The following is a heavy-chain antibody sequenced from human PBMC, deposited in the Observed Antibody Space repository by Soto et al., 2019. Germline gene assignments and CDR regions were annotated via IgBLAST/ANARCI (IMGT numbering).Heavy chain of an antibody. CDR1: GYTFTSYG. CDR2: ISAYNGNT. J-gene: IGHJ4*02. V-gene: IGHV1-18*01. Sequence: AASVKVSCKASGYTFTSYGISWVRQAPGQGLEWMGWISAYNGNTNYAQKLQGRVTMTTDTSTSTAYMELRSLRSDDTAVYYCARVPYYDSSGMGYFDYWGQGTLVTVSS. D-gene: IGHD3-22*01. CDR3: ARVPYYDSSGMGYFDY.